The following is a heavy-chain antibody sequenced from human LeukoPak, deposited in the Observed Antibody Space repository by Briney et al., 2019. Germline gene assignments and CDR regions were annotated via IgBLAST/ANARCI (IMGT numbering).Heavy chain of an antibody. CDR1: GFTFSSYA. CDR3: ARGREYYDSSGYYY. D-gene: IGHD3-22*01. J-gene: IGHJ4*02. Sequence: TGGSLRLSCAASGFTFSSYAMSWVRQAPGKGLEWVSAISGSGGSTYYADSVKGRFTISRDNSKNTLYLQMNSLRAEDTAVYYCARGREYYDSSGYYYWGQGTLVTVSS. V-gene: IGHV3-23*01. CDR2: ISGSGGST.